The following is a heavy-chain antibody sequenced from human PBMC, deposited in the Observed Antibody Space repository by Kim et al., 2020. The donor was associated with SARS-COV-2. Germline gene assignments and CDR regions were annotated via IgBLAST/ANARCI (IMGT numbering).Heavy chain of an antibody. D-gene: IGHD5-18*01. Sequence: GGSLRLSCAASGFTFDDYAMHWVRQAPGKGLEWVSGISGNSGSIGYADSVKGRFTISRDNAKNSLYLQMNSLRAEDTALYYCAKDLKHHLYSSGAYFDYWGQGTLVTVSS. V-gene: IGHV3-9*01. CDR3: AKDLKHHLYSSGAYFDY. J-gene: IGHJ4*02. CDR1: GFTFDDYA. CDR2: ISGNSGSI.